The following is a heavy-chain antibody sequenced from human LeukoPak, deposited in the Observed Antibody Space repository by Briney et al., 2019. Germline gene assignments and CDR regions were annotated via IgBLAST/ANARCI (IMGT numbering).Heavy chain of an antibody. J-gene: IGHJ4*02. Sequence: PGGSLRLSCAASGFTFSSYAMSWVRQAPGKGLEWVSAISGSGGSTYYADSVKGRFTISRDNSKNTLYLQMNSLRAEDTAVYYCASGPHVVVVAATDYWGQGTLVTVSS. CDR3: ASGPHVVVVAATDY. CDR2: ISGSGGST. CDR1: GFTFSSYA. D-gene: IGHD2-15*01. V-gene: IGHV3-23*01.